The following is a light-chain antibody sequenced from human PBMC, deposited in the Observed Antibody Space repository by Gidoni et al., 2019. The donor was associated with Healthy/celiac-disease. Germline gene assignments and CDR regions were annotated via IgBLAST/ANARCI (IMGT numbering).Light chain of an antibody. V-gene: IGLV3-1*01. CDR1: KLGDKD. Sequence: SYELTQPPAGAGPPGQTASITCSGDKLGDKDACWYQQQPGQSPVLVIYQDSKRPSGIPERFSGSNPGTTATLTISGTQAMDAADHYCPAWDSSTVVFGGGTKLPVL. CDR3: PAWDSSTVV. J-gene: IGLJ2*01. CDR2: QDS.